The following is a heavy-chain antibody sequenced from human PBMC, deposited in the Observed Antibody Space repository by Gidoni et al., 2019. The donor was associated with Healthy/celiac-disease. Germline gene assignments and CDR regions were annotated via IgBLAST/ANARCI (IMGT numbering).Heavy chain of an antibody. CDR1: GFTFDDYA. V-gene: IGHV3-9*01. CDR2: ISWNSGSI. CDR3: AKERDFWSGYYD. J-gene: IGHJ4*02. D-gene: IGHD3-3*01. Sequence: EVQLVESGGGLVQPGRSLRLSCAASGFTFDDYAMHWVRQAPGKGLEWVSGISWNSGSIGYADSVKGRFTISRDNAKNSLYLQMNSLRAEDTALYYCAKERDFWSGYYDWGQGTLVTVSS.